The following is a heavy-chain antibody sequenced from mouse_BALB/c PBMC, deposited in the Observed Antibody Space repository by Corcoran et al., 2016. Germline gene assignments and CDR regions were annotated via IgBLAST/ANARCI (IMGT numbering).Heavy chain of an antibody. J-gene: IGHJ2*01. CDR1: GFSLSTSGMG. CDR3: ARDSSGYYFDY. V-gene: IGHV8-12*01. D-gene: IGHD3-2*01. CDR2: IYWDDDK. Sequence: QVTLKESGPGILQPSQTLSLTCSFSGFSLSTSGMGVSWIRQPSGKGLEWLAHIYWDDDKRYNPSLKSRLTISKDTSSNQVFLKITSVDTADTATYYCARDSSGYYFDYWGQGTTLTVSS.